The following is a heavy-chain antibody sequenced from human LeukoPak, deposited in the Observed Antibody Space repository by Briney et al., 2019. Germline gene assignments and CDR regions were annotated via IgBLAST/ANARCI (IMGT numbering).Heavy chain of an antibody. J-gene: IGHJ3*02. D-gene: IGHD3-22*01. Sequence: GGSLRLSCAASGFTFSDYYMSWIRQAPGKGLEWVSYISSSGSTIYYADSVKGRFTISRDNAKNSLYLQMNSLRAEDTAVYYCARDLGLYYYDSCGYHAFDIWGQGTMVTVSS. CDR1: GFTFSDYY. CDR3: ARDLGLYYYDSCGYHAFDI. CDR2: ISSSGSTI. V-gene: IGHV3-11*04.